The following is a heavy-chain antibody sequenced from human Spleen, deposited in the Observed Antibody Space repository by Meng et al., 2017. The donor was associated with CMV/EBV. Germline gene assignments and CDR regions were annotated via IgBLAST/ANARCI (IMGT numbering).Heavy chain of an antibody. CDR2: IRSTSGDI. Sequence: GESLKISCTASGFLFSSFSMNWVRQAPGKGLEWVSSIRSTSGDIYYADSVKGRFTISRDNAKNSLFLQMDSLGADDTAVYYCARDLQWLVDYWGQGTLVTVSS. V-gene: IGHV3-21*01. CDR1: GFLFSSFS. CDR3: ARDLQWLVDY. J-gene: IGHJ4*02. D-gene: IGHD6-19*01.